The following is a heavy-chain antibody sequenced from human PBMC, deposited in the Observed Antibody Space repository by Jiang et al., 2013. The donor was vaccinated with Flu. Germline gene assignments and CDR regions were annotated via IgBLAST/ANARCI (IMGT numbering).Heavy chain of an antibody. J-gene: IGHJ6*02. D-gene: IGHD1-1*01. V-gene: IGHV4-59*02. CDR1: GGSVSSYY. CDR3: ARGRTTRVTGMDV. Sequence: PGLVKPSETLSLTCTVSGGSVSSYYWNWIRQPPGKELEWIGYIYYSGTTKYNPSLKSRVTISIDTSKEQFSLKLNSVTAADTAVYFCARGRTTRVTGMDVWGPGTTVAVSS. CDR2: IYYSGTT.